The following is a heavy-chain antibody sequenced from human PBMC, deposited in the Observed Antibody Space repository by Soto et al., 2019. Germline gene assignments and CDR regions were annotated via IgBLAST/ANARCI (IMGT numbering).Heavy chain of an antibody. CDR1: GFTFSSYA. J-gene: IGHJ4*02. Sequence: GESLKISCAASGFTFSSYAMSWVRQAPGKGLEWVSAISGSGGSTYYADSVKGRFTISRDNSKNTLYLQMNSLRAEDTAVYYCAKDNGLYCSSTSCYDFDYWGQGTLVTVSS. CDR2: ISGSGGST. V-gene: IGHV3-23*01. CDR3: AKDNGLYCSSTSCYDFDY. D-gene: IGHD2-2*01.